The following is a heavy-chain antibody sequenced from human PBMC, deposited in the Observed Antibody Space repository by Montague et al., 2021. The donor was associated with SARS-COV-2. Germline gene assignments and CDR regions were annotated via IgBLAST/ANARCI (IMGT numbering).Heavy chain of an antibody. CDR1: GGSISTYS. CDR2: VCYSCSI. Sequence: SETLSLTCTVSGGSISTYSWSWVRQPPGKGLGWIGYVCYSCSINSNPSLKIQVNLSIDTSKNQFSLKLSLVTAAATAVYFYARGTRYYYDSTYYFVLWGRGTLVTVSS. D-gene: IGHD3-22*01. CDR3: ARGTRYYYDSTYYFVL. J-gene: IGHJ2*01. V-gene: IGHV4-59*13.